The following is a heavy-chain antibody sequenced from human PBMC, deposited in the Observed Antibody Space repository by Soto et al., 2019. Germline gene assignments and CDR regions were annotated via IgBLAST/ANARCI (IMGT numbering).Heavy chain of an antibody. CDR3: ARSASYCSRTSCHFNY. D-gene: IGHD2-2*01. CDR2: IYPADSDT. CDR1: GYIFPSNW. J-gene: IGHJ4*02. Sequence: PGESLKISCKDPGYIFPSNWIGWLRQMPGKGLEWMGVIYPADSDTRYSPSFQGQVTISVDKSVSTAYLHWSSLKASDTAMYYCARSASYCSRTSCHFNYWGQGTPVTVSS. V-gene: IGHV5-51*01.